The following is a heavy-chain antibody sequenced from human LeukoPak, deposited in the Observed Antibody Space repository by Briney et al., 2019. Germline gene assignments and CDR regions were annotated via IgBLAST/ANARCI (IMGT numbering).Heavy chain of an antibody. J-gene: IGHJ4*01. D-gene: IGHD5-18*01. CDR1: GFTFDDYA. V-gene: IGHV3-9*01. Sequence: GGSLRLSCAASGFTFDDYAMHWVRQAPGKGLEWVSGISWSGGSVNYADSVKGRFTISRDNAKSSLYLQMNSLRAEDTAVYYCAKAQQLWYHSDYWGHGTLVTVSS. CDR2: ISWSGGSV. CDR3: AKAQQLWYHSDY.